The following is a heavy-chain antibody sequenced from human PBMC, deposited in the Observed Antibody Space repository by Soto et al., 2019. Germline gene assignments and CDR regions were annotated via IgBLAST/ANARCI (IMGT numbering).Heavy chain of an antibody. CDR3: PRPKGGRNSGDSFDY. CDR1: GFTFNNFG. J-gene: IGHJ4*02. CDR2: MWSNGISK. D-gene: IGHD6-19*01. V-gene: IGHV3-33*01. Sequence: GGSLRLSCAASGFTFNNFGMHWVRQAPGKGLEWVAVMWSNGISKSYTDSVKGRITISRDNSKNTLYLELNTLTVEDTALYFCPRPKGGRNSGDSFDYWGPGTLVTVSS.